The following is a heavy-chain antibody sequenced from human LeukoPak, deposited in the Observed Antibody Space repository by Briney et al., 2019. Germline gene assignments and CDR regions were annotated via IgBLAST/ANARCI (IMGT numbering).Heavy chain of an antibody. Sequence: PGGSLRLSCSASGFTFNSYAIHWVRQAPGKGLEYVSAISSNGGSTYHADSVRGRFTISRDNPKNTLYLLMNSLSAEDTALYYCAKEQTSSGYFDYWGQGTLVTVSS. D-gene: IGHD3-10*01. CDR2: ISSNGGST. CDR1: GFTFNSYA. CDR3: AKEQTSSGYFDY. V-gene: IGHV3-64*04. J-gene: IGHJ4*02.